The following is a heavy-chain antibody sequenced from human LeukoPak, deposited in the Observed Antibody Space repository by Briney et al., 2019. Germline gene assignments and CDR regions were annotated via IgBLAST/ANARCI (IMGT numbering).Heavy chain of an antibody. CDR3: ARDRIPGAFDI. V-gene: IGHV4-39*02. CDR1: GGSISSGSYY. Sequence: SETLSLTCTVSGGSISSGSYYWGWIRQPPGKGLEWIGSIYYSGSTYYNPSLKSRVTISVDTSKNRFSLKLSSVTAADTAVYYCARDRIPGAFDIWGQGTMVTVSS. J-gene: IGHJ3*02. D-gene: IGHD2-15*01. CDR2: IYYSGST.